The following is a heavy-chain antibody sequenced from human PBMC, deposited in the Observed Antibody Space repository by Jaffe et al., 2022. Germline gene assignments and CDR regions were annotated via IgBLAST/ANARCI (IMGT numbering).Heavy chain of an antibody. Sequence: EVQLVESGGGLVQPGRSLRLSCTASGFTFGDYAMSWFRQAPGKGLEWVGFIRSKAYGGTTEYAASVKGRFTISRDDSKSIAYLQMNSLKTEDTAVYYCTRFITIFGVVIDDAFDIWGQGTMVTVSS. J-gene: IGHJ3*02. CDR3: TRFITIFGVVIDDAFDI. CDR2: IRSKAYGGTT. D-gene: IGHD3-3*01. CDR1: GFTFGDYA. V-gene: IGHV3-49*03.